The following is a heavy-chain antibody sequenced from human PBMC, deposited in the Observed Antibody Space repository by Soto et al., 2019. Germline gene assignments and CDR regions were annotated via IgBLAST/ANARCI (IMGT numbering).Heavy chain of an antibody. CDR1: GFILSSYS. CDR3: ARESEDLTSNFDY. J-gene: IGHJ4*02. V-gene: IGHV3-21*06. CDR2: ISSTTNYI. Sequence: GGSLRLSCAASGFILSSYSMNWVRQAPGKGLEWVSSISSTTNYIYYGDSMKGRFTISRDNAKNSLYLEMNSLRAEDTAVYYCARESEDLTSNFDYWGQGTLVTVSS.